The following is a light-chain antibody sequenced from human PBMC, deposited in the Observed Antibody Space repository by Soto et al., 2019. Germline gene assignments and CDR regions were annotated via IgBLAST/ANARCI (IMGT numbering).Light chain of an antibody. Sequence: EDVLTQSPVNLSFYPVERATLSCMASQSFRGLLAWYQQKPGQAPRLLIYDASNRAAGIPARFSGSGSGTDFTLTISSLEPEDFAVYYCQQRSYWPITFGQGTRLEIK. CDR2: DAS. CDR1: QSFRGL. J-gene: IGKJ5*01. V-gene: IGKV3-11*01. CDR3: QQRSYWPIT.